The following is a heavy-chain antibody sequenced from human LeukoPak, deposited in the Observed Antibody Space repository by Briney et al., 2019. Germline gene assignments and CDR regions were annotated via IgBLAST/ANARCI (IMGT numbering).Heavy chain of an antibody. V-gene: IGHV3-21*01. CDR3: ARRERRWYYFDY. CDR1: GFTFSSYS. D-gene: IGHD4-23*01. CDR2: ISSSSSYI. J-gene: IGHJ4*02. Sequence: GGSLRHSCAASGFTFSSYSMNWVRQAPGKGLEWVSSISSSSSYIYYADSVKGRFTISRDNAKNSLYLQMNSLRAEDTAVYYCARRERRWYYFDYWGQGTLVTVSS.